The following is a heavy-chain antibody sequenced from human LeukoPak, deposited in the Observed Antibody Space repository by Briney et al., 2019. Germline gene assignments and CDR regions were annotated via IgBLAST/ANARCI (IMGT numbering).Heavy chain of an antibody. CDR1: GFTFSSYA. D-gene: IGHD3/OR15-3a*01. J-gene: IGHJ4*02. CDR2: ISYDGSNK. CDR3: ARDFFRAWTVELSRELPRGYFDY. V-gene: IGHV3-30*01. Sequence: GGSLRLSCAASGFTFSSYAMHWVRQAPGKGLEWVAVISYDGSNKYYADSVKGRFTISRDNSKNTLYLQMNSLRAEDTAVYYCARDFFRAWTVELSRELPRGYFDYWGQGTLVTVSS.